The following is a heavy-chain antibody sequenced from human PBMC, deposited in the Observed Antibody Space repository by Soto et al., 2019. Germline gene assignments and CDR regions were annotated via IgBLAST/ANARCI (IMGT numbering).Heavy chain of an antibody. CDR3: ARDRVYYDSSGYYQDYGMDV. D-gene: IGHD3-22*01. V-gene: IGHV3-74*01. CDR2: VNSDGSGT. Sequence: GGSLRLSCAASGFTFSNHWMHWVRQAPGKGLVWVSRVNSDGSGTTYADSVKGRFTISRDNAKNTLYLQMNSLRAEDTALYYCARDRVYYDSSGYYQDYGMDVWGQGTTVTV. J-gene: IGHJ6*02. CDR1: GFTFSNHW.